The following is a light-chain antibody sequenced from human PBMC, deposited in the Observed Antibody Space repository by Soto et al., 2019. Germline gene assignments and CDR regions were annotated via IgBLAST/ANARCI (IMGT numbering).Light chain of an antibody. CDR3: HQSAGSRTWT. CDR1: QTIRYS. J-gene: IGKJ1*01. Sequence: DIQMTQSPSSLSASVGDRVTITCRASQTIRYSLNWYQQKPGKAPQVLIYDASTLQSGVPPRFSGSGSGTDFALTISSLQPEDFATYYCHQSAGSRTWTFGQGTRVEAK. V-gene: IGKV1-39*01. CDR2: DAS.